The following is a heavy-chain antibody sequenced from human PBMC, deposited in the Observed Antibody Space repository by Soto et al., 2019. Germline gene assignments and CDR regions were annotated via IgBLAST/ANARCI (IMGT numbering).Heavy chain of an antibody. CDR1: GFTFSSYA. Sequence: PGGSLRLSCAASGFTFSSYAMHWVRQAPGKGLEYVSAISSNGGSTYYANSVEGRFTISRDNSKNTLYLQMGSLRAEDMAVYYCARGIAGSVYGMDVWGQGTTVTVPS. CDR3: ARGIAGSVYGMDV. V-gene: IGHV3-64*01. J-gene: IGHJ6*02. CDR2: ISSNGGST. D-gene: IGHD2-15*01.